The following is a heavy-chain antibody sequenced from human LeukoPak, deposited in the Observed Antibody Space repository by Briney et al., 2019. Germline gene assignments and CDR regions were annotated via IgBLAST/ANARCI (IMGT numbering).Heavy chain of an antibody. J-gene: IGHJ4*02. CDR1: GLTFTNYE. CDR3: AKIIVVVPAAKGYFDY. D-gene: IGHD2-2*01. Sequence: GGSLRLSCAASGLTFTNYEMNWVRQAPGKGLEWVSYISSGGNVMYYADSVKGRFTISRDNAKNSLHLQMNSLRAEDTAVYYCAKIIVVVPAAKGYFDYWGQGTLVTVSS. CDR2: ISSGGNVM. V-gene: IGHV3-48*03.